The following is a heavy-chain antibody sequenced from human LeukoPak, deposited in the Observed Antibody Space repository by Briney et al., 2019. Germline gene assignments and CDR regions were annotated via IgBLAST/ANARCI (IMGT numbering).Heavy chain of an antibody. CDR1: GFTFSNAW. Sequence: PGGSLRLSCAASGFTFSNAWMSWVRQAPGTGLEWVGRIKSKTDGGTTDYAAPVKGRFTISRDDSKNTLYLQMNSLKTEDTAVYYCTTKYQLPIPPIDYWGQGTLVTVSS. V-gene: IGHV3-15*01. CDR3: TTKYQLPIPPIDY. CDR2: IKSKTDGGTT. D-gene: IGHD2-2*01. J-gene: IGHJ4*02.